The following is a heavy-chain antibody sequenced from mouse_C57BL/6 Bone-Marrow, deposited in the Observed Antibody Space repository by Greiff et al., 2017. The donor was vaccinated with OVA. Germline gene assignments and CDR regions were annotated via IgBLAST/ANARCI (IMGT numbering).Heavy chain of an antibody. CDR2: IWGVGST. CDR3: ASQGYYDYGWFAY. J-gene: IGHJ3*01. CDR1: GFSLTSYG. D-gene: IGHD2-4*01. V-gene: IGHV2-6*01. Sequence: VKLEESGPGLVAPSQSLSITCTVSGFSLTSYGVDWVRQSPGKGLEWLGVIWGVGSTNYNSALKSRLGISKDNSKSQVFLKMNSLQTDATAMYCCASQGYYDYGWFAYWGQGTLVTVSA.